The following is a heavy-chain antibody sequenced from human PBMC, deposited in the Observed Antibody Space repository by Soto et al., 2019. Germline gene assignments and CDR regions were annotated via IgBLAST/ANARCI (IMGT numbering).Heavy chain of an antibody. Sequence: SVKVSCKASGGTFSSYAISWVRQAPGQGLEWMGGIIPIFGTANYAQKFQGRVTITADESTSTAYMELSSLRSEDTAVYYCAIEVRRSNQFDHWGQGTMVTVSS. CDR2: IIPIFGTA. V-gene: IGHV1-69*13. D-gene: IGHD3-10*01. CDR1: GGTFSSYA. CDR3: AIEVRRSNQFDH. J-gene: IGHJ4*02.